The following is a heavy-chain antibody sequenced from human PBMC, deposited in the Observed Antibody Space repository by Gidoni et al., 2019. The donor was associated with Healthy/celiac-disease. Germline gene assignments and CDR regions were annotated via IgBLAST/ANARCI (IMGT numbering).Heavy chain of an antibody. CDR1: GFTFDDYA. CDR3: AKDKFPYSGYDGSAFDY. CDR2: ISWNSGSI. J-gene: IGHJ4*02. Sequence: EVHLVESGGGLVQPGRSLRLSCAASGFTFDDYAMHWVRQAPGKGLEWVSGISWNSGSIGYADSVKGRFTISRDNAKNSLYLQMNSLRAEDTALYYCAKDKFPYSGYDGSAFDYWGQGTLVTVSS. V-gene: IGHV3-9*01. D-gene: IGHD5-12*01.